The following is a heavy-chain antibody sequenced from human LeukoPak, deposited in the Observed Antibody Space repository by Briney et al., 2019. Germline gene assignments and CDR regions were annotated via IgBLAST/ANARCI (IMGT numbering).Heavy chain of an antibody. D-gene: IGHD4-17*01. J-gene: IGHJ4*02. Sequence: GSLRLSCAASGFTFSSYSMNWVRQAPGKGLEWVSSISGSSSYIYYADSVKGRFTISRDNAKNSLYLQMNSLRAEDTAVYYCARGNGDYDFWGQGTLVTVSS. CDR2: ISGSSSYI. V-gene: IGHV3-21*01. CDR3: ARGNGDYDF. CDR1: GFTFSSYS.